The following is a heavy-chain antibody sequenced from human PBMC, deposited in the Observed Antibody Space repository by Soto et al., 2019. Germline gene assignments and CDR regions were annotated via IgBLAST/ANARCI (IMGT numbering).Heavy chain of an antibody. D-gene: IGHD3-16*01. CDR2: ISSSSSTI. CDR3: AGGASTVAY. Sequence: GGSLRLSCAASGFTFSSYSMNWVRQAPGKGLEWVSYISSSSSTIYYADSVKGRFTISRDNAKNSLYLQMNSLRAEDTAVYYCAGGASTVAYWGQGTLVTVSS. CDR1: GFTFSSYS. V-gene: IGHV3-48*01. J-gene: IGHJ4*02.